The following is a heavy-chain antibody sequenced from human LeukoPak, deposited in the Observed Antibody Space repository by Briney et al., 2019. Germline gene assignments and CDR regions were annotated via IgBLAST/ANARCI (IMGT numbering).Heavy chain of an antibody. CDR1: GGSISSYY. D-gene: IGHD5-18*01. CDR3: ARGGYSYRYDY. Sequence: PSETLSLTCTVSGGSISSYYWSWIRQPPGKGLEWIGYIYYTGSTNYHPSLKSRVTMSVDTSKNQFSLKLRSVTAADTAVYYCARGGYSYRYDYWGQGTLVTVSS. CDR2: IYYTGST. J-gene: IGHJ4*02. V-gene: IGHV4-59*01.